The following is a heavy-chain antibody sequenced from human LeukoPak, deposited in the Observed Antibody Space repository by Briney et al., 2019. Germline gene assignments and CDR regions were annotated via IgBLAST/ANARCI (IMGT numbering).Heavy chain of an antibody. V-gene: IGHV3-30*02. CDR3: AKDPTGYYYDSSGYYGGY. CDR1: GFTYSSYG. Sequence: PGGSLRLSCAASGFTYSSYGMHWVRQAPGKELEWVAFIRYDGSNKYYADSVKGRFTISRDNSKNTLYLQMNSLRAEDTAVYYCAKDPTGYYYDSSGYYGGYWGQGTLVTVSS. CDR2: IRYDGSNK. J-gene: IGHJ4*02. D-gene: IGHD3-22*01.